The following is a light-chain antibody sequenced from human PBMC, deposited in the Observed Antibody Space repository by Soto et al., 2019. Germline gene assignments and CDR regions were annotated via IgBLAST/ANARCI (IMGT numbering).Light chain of an antibody. CDR2: DAS. V-gene: IGKV3-15*01. J-gene: IGKJ1*01. CDR1: QSIKNA. CDR3: QQYDNWPWT. Sequence: ERVLTQSPPTLSVSPGESATLSCRASQSIKNALAWYQQKPGQSPRLLIFDASTRATGVPARFSGSGSGTEFTLTISSLQSEDFAVYNCQQYDNWPWTFGQGAKVEVK.